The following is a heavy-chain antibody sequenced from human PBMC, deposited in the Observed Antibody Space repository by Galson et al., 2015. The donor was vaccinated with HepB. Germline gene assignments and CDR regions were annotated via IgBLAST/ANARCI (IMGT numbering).Heavy chain of an antibody. J-gene: IGHJ4*02. CDR3: AGRGRGGSYSY. CDR2: IGTAGET. V-gene: IGHV3-13*01. D-gene: IGHD1-26*01. Sequence: SLRLSCAASGFTFSNYDMHWVRQGIGKGLEWVSTIGTAGETYYPASLKGRFTVFRENAKNSLYLQKNSLRVGDTAVYYCAGRGRGGSYSYWGQGTLVTVSS. CDR1: GFTFSNYD.